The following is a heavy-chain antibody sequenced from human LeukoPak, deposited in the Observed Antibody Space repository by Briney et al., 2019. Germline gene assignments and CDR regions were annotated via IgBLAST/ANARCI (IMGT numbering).Heavy chain of an antibody. CDR1: GDSISRGSCY. V-gene: IGHV4-61*02. Sequence: SQTLSLTCTVSGDSISRGSCYWSWIRQPAGKGLEWIGRIYTSGSTTTNYNPSLKSRVTISVDTSKNQFSLRLSSVTAADTAVYYCARDGAYSSGWDLCYYWGQGTLVTVSS. D-gene: IGHD6-19*01. CDR2: IYTSGS. J-gene: IGHJ4*02. CDR3: ARDGAYSSGWDLCYY.